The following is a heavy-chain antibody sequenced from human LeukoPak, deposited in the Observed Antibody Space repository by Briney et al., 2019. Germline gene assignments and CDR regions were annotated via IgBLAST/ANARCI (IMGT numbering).Heavy chain of an antibody. CDR1: GFPFSRYW. J-gene: IGHJ4*02. V-gene: IGHV3-7*01. CDR2: IKYDGSEK. CDR3: ARNPTYDSGIPLGY. Sequence: PGGSLRLSCAASGFPFSRYWMTWVRQAPGKGLEWVANIKYDGSEKFYVGSARGRFTISRDNTNNSLHLQMNSLRAEDTAIYYCARNPTYDSGIPLGYGGQGTLVAVSS. D-gene: IGHD3-10*01.